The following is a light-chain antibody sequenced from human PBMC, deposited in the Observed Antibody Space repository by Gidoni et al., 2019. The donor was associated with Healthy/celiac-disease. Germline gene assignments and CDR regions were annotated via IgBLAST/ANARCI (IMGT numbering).Light chain of an antibody. CDR2: DVS. V-gene: IGLV2-11*01. CDR1: SSDVGGYNY. J-gene: IGLJ1*01. CDR3: CSYAGSWGV. Sequence: QSALTQPRSVSGSPGQSVTISCTGTSSDVGGYNYVSWYQQHPGKAPKLMIYDVSKRPSGVPDRCSGSKSGNTASLTISGLQAEDEADYYCCSYAGSWGVFGTGTKVTVL.